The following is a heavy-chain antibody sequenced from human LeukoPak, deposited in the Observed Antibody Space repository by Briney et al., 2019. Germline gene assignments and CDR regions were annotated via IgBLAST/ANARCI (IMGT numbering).Heavy chain of an antibody. J-gene: IGHJ5*02. Sequence: PGGSLRLSCEASGFTFSHYGMHWVRQAPGKGLEWVAVIWYDESNGYYADSVKGRFTVSRNNSKNTLYLQMSSLRAEDTAIYYCAREQSVFDNWLDPWGQGTLVTVSS. CDR1: GFTFSHYG. D-gene: IGHD3-10*01. CDR2: IWYDESNG. V-gene: IGHV3-33*01. CDR3: AREQSVFDNWLDP.